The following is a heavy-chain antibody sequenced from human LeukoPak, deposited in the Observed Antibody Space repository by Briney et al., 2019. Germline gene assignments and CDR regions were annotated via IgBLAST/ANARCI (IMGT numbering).Heavy chain of an antibody. CDR3: ARDSGGYNSFDP. Sequence: KPSETLSLTCTVSGGSISSYYWSWIRQPPGRGLEWIGYIDYSGSTNYNPSLKSRVTISVDTSKNQFSLKLSSVTAADTAVYYCARDSGGYNSFDPWGQGTLVTVSS. CDR1: GGSISSYY. CDR2: IDYSGST. J-gene: IGHJ5*02. V-gene: IGHV4-59*01.